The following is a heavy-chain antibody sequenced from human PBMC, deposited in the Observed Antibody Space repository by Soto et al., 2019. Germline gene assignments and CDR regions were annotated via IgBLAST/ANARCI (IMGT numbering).Heavy chain of an antibody. CDR3: AINDYGDYGDFDY. D-gene: IGHD4-17*01. J-gene: IGHJ4*02. CDR2: IYSGGST. V-gene: IGHV3-66*01. CDR1: GFTVSSNY. Sequence: PGGSLRLSCAASGFTVSSNYMSWVRQAPGKGLEWVSVIYSGGSTYYADSVKGRFTISRDNSKNTLYLQMNSLRAEDTAVYYCAINDYGDYGDFDYWGQGTLVTVSS.